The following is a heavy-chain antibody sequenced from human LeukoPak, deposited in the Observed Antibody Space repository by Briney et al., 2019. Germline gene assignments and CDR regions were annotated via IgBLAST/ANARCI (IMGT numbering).Heavy chain of an antibody. D-gene: IGHD6-19*01. V-gene: IGHV3-30*04. J-gene: IGHJ4*02. CDR2: ISYDGSNK. CDR1: GFTFGSYA. Sequence: PGGSLRLSCAASGFTFGSYAMHWVRQAPGKGLEWVAVISYDGSNKYYADSVKGRFTISRDNSKNTLYLQMNSLRAEDTAVYYCAKVPRIAVAGTTWYYFDYWGQGTLVTVSS. CDR3: AKVPRIAVAGTTWYYFDY.